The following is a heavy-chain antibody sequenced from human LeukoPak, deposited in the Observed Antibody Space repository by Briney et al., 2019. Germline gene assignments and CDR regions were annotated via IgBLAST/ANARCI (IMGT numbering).Heavy chain of an antibody. Sequence: GASVKVSCKASGYTFTGYYMHWVRQAPGQGLEWMGWINPNSGGTNYAQKFQGRVTMTRDTSISTAYMERSRLRSDDTAVYYCARGSHIIPAVVVAATYYYGMDVWGQGTTVTVSS. V-gene: IGHV1-2*02. CDR1: GYTFTGYY. CDR2: INPNSGGT. D-gene: IGHD2-15*01. CDR3: ARGSHIIPAVVVAATYYYGMDV. J-gene: IGHJ6*02.